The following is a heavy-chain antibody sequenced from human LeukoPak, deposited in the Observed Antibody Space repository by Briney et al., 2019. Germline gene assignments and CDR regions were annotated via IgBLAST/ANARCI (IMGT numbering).Heavy chain of an antibody. V-gene: IGHV1-2*02. Sequence: ASVKVSCKASGYTFTGYYMHWVRQAPGQGLEWMGWINPNSGGTNYAQKFQGRVTMTRDTSIITAYMELSRLRSDDTAVYYCARAYGYSSSWYVYWGQGTLVTVSS. CDR1: GYTFTGYY. D-gene: IGHD6-13*01. CDR3: ARAYGYSSSWYVY. CDR2: INPNSGGT. J-gene: IGHJ4*02.